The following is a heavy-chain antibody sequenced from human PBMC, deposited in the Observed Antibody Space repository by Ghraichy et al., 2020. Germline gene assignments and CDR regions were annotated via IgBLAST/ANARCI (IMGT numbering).Heavy chain of an antibody. V-gene: IGHV4-31*03. CDR3: ARDGGRLLWFGESHYGMDV. D-gene: IGHD3-10*01. J-gene: IGHJ6*02. Sequence: SETLSLTCTVSGGSISSGGYYWSWIRQHPGKDLEWIGYIYYSGSTYYNPSLKSRVTISVDTSKNQFSLKLSSVTAADTAVYYCARDGGRLLWFGESHYGMDVWGQGTTVTVSS. CDR2: IYYSGST. CDR1: GGSISSGGYY.